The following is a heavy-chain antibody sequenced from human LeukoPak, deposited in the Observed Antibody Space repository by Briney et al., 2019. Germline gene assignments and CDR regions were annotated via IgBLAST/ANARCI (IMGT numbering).Heavy chain of an antibody. CDR3: AKDIVLRFLEWPWYFDL. Sequence: QPGGSLRLSCAASGFTFSSYGMHWVRQAPGKGLEWVAFIRYDGSNKYYADSVKGRFTISRDNSKNTLYLQMNSLRAEDTAVYYCAKDIVLRFLEWPWYFDLRGRGTLVTVSS. CDR2: IRYDGSNK. V-gene: IGHV3-30*02. D-gene: IGHD3-3*01. CDR1: GFTFSSYG. J-gene: IGHJ2*01.